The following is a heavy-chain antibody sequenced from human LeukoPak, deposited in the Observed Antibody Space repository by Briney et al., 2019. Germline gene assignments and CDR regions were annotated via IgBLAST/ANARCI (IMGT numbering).Heavy chain of an antibody. CDR2: ISAYNGNT. J-gene: IGHJ4*02. CDR1: GYTFTSYS. Sequence: ASVKVSCTASGYTFTSYSISWVRQAPGQGLEWMGWISAYNGNTIYAQNVKGRVTMTTDTSTSTAYMELRSLKSDDTAVYYCARASYCSDGSCYSDYWGQGTLVTVSS. CDR3: ARASYCSDGSCYSDY. V-gene: IGHV1-18*01. D-gene: IGHD2-15*01.